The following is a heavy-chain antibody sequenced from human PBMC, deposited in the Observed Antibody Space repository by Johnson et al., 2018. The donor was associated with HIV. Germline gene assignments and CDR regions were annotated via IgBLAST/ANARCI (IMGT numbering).Heavy chain of an antibody. Sequence: QVQLVESGGGVVQPGGSLRLSCAASGFTFSIYGMHWVRQAPGKGLEWVAFIRYDGSNKYYADSVKGRFTISRDNSKNTLYLQMNSLRAEDTALYYCAREALDGPGDDAFDIWGQGTMVTVSS. D-gene: IGHD5-24*01. CDR2: IRYDGSNK. CDR3: AREALDGPGDDAFDI. CDR1: GFTFSIYG. V-gene: IGHV3-30*02. J-gene: IGHJ3*02.